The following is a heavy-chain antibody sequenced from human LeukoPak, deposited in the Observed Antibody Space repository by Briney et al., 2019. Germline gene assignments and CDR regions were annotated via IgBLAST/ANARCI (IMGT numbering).Heavy chain of an antibody. J-gene: IGHJ4*02. Sequence: PGGSLRLSCAASGFTFSSYCMSWVRQAPGKGLEWVANIKQDGSEKYYVDSVKGRFTISRDNAKNSLYLQMNSLRAEDTAVYYCARVALYGSGSYYNDYWGQGTLVTVSS. V-gene: IGHV3-7*01. D-gene: IGHD3-10*01. CDR1: GFTFSSYC. CDR3: ARVALYGSGSYYNDY. CDR2: IKQDGSEK.